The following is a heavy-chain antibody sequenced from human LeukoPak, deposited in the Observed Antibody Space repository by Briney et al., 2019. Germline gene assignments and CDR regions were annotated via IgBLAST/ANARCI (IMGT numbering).Heavy chain of an antibody. CDR2: ISAYNGNT. V-gene: IGHV1-18*01. CDR1: GYTFTSYG. Sequence: ASVKVSCKASGYTFTSYGISWVRQAPGQGLEWMGWISAYNGNTNYAQKLQGRVTVTTDTSTSTAYMELRSLRSDDTAVYYCARGSQDIVVVPAASPFDYWGQGTLVTVSS. CDR3: ARGSQDIVVVPAASPFDY. J-gene: IGHJ4*02. D-gene: IGHD2-2*01.